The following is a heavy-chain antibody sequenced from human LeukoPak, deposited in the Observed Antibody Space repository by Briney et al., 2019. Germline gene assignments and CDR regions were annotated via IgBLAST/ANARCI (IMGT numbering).Heavy chain of an antibody. V-gene: IGHV3-53*01. Sequence: GGSPRLSCAASGLTVSSNYMSWVRQAPGKGLEWVSVIYSGGSTAYADSVKGRFTISRDNSKNTLYLQLNSLRVEDTAVFYCARDPGGAKFDYWGQGTLVTVSS. J-gene: IGHJ4*02. CDR3: ARDPGGAKFDY. CDR1: GLTVSSNY. D-gene: IGHD4/OR15-4a*01. CDR2: IYSGGST.